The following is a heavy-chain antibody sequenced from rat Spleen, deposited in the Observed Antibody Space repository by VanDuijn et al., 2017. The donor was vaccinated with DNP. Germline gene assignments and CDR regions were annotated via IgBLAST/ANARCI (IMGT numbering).Heavy chain of an antibody. V-gene: IGHV2-41*01. J-gene: IGHJ2*01. CDR2: IWNNGGT. CDR3: ARETMMVVITTPFDY. CDR1: GFSLTIYS. D-gene: IGHD1-12*02. Sequence: QVQLKESGPGLVQPSQTLSLACTVSGFSLTIYSVHWVRQPPGKGLEWMGVIWNNGGTRYNSVLKSRLSISKDTSKSQVFLKMNSLQTEDTATYYCARETMMVVITTPFDYWGQGVMVTVSS.